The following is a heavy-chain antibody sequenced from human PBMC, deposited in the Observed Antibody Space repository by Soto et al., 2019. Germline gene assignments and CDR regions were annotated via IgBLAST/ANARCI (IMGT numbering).Heavy chain of an antibody. CDR2: IKSKTDGGTT. V-gene: IGHV3-15*07. CDR3: TTGPHYYDSSGYYYYFDY. D-gene: IGHD3-22*01. Sequence: GGSLRLSCAASGFTFSNAWMNWVRQAPGKGLEWVGRIKSKTDGGTTDYAAPVKGRFTISRDDSKNTLYLQMNSLKTEDTAVYYCTTGPHYYDSSGYYYYFDYWGQGTLVTVSS. CDR1: GFTFSNAW. J-gene: IGHJ4*02.